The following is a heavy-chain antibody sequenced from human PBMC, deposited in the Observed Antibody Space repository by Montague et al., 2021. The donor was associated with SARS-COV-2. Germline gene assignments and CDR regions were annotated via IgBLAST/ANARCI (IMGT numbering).Heavy chain of an antibody. J-gene: IGHJ4*02. Sequence: PLRLSCAASGFTFSTFWKTWVRQVPGKGLEWVANIKQDGSEKYYVDSVKGRFTISRDNAKNSLYLQLDSLRAEDTAVYYCARGYDSSGYQYWGQGTLVTVSS. CDR2: IKQDGSEK. CDR3: ARGYDSSGYQY. V-gene: IGHV3-7*05. D-gene: IGHD3-22*01. CDR1: GFTFSTFW.